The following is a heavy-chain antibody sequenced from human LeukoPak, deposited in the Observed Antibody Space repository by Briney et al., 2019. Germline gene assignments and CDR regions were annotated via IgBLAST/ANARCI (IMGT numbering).Heavy chain of an antibody. V-gene: IGHV3-30*03. D-gene: IGHD3-22*01. Sequence: GGSLRLSCAASGFTFSSYGMHWVRQAPGKGLEWVAVISYDGSNKYYADSVKGRFTISRDNSKNTLYLQMNSLRAEDTAVYYCARVRMIVVVSPPGDAFDIWGQGTMVTVSS. CDR3: ARVRMIVVVSPPGDAFDI. J-gene: IGHJ3*02. CDR1: GFTFSSYG. CDR2: ISYDGSNK.